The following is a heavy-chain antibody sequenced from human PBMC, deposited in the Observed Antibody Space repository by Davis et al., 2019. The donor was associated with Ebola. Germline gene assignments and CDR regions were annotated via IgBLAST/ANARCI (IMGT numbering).Heavy chain of an antibody. Sequence: ASVKVSCKASGYTFTGYYMHWVRQAPGQGLEWMGWINPNSGGTNYAQKFQGRVTMTRDTSTSTVYMELSSLRSEDTAVYYCASVEMATFYFDYWGQGTLVTVSS. J-gene: IGHJ4*02. CDR1: GYTFTGYY. CDR3: ASVEMATFYFDY. D-gene: IGHD5-24*01. V-gene: IGHV1-2*02. CDR2: INPNSGGT.